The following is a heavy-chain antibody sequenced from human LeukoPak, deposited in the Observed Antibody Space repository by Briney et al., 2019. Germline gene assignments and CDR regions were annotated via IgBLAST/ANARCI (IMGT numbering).Heavy chain of an antibody. CDR3: ARAMFEPDYTDIYRPFAY. J-gene: IGHJ4*02. CDR1: GFTFTSFS. Sequence: GGSLRLSCAVSGFTFTSFSMSWVRQVPGKGLEGVATIRPGGSETYYVDSVKDRFTIARDKARNSLYLQMNSLRAEDTAMYYCARAMFEPDYTDIYRPFAYWGPGTLVTVSS. V-gene: IGHV3-7*01. D-gene: IGHD2-2*02. CDR2: IRPGGSET.